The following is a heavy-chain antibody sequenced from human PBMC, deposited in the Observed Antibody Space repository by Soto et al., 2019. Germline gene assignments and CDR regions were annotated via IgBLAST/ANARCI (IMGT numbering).Heavy chain of an antibody. V-gene: IGHV4-31*03. J-gene: IGHJ4*02. Sequence: QMQLQESGPGLVKPSQTLSLTCSVSGVSINSGGHHWSWIRQLPGEGLECLGYIFQSGATYNYNPSLRSRINISLDTSKSQFSLSLSSVTAADTAVYFCARLFDGTFHDWGQGALVTVSS. CDR3: ARLFDGTFHD. CDR2: IFQSGAT. CDR1: GVSINSGGHH.